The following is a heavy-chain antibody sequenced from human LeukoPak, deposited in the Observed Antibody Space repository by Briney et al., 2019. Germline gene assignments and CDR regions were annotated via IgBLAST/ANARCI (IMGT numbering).Heavy chain of an antibody. CDR3: ARVPRRSFPFDY. Sequence: GASVKVSCTASGYTFTSYYMHWVRQAPGQGLLWMGISNPSGGSTSYAQKFHGRVTMTRDTSTSTVYIELSSLRSEDTAVYYWARVPRRSFPFDYWGQGTLVTVSS. CDR1: GYTFTSYY. V-gene: IGHV1-46*01. CDR2: SNPSGGST. J-gene: IGHJ4*02. D-gene: IGHD2-15*01.